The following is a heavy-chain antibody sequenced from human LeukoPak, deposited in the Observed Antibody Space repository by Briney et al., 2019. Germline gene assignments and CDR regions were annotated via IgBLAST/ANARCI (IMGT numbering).Heavy chain of an antibody. D-gene: IGHD3-22*01. V-gene: IGHV3-53*01. CDR2: IYSGGST. Sequence: PGGSLRLSCAASGFAVNSNYMSWVRQAPGKGLEWVSVIYSGGSTYYADSVKGRFTISRDNSKNTLYLQMNSLRAEDTAVYYCARGVGYYDGSGYRDNYYYYGMDVWGQGTTVTVSS. CDR1: GFAVNSNY. J-gene: IGHJ6*02. CDR3: ARGVGYYDGSGYRDNYYYYGMDV.